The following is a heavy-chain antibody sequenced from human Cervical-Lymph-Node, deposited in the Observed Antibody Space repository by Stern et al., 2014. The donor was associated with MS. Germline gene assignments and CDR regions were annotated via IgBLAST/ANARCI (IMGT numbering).Heavy chain of an antibody. CDR3: ARDQRGITIFGVVTDYYYLGMDV. CDR1: GYIFTGYY. Sequence: VQLVQSGAEVKKPGASVKVSCKTSGYIFTGYYIHWVRKAPGQGLELMAWIKPNTGGTKYAQKLQGRVTMSRDSSISTAYVELSSLTSDDTAVYYCARDQRGITIFGVVTDYYYLGMDVWGQGTTVTVSS. CDR2: IKPNTGGT. V-gene: IGHV1-2*02. D-gene: IGHD3-3*01. J-gene: IGHJ6*02.